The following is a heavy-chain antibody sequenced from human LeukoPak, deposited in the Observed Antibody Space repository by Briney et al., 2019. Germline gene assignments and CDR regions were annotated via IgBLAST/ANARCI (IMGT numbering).Heavy chain of an antibody. CDR3: AKDVSPGAIVVVVAYDY. V-gene: IGHV3-21*06. Sequence: GGSLRLSCVASGFSISDYAMNWARQTPGKGLEWVSSISSLSNWIYYAGSVKGRFTVSRDNAKNSLYLEMSSLRAEDTAVYYCAKDVSPGAIVVVVAYDYWGQGTLVTVTS. CDR2: ISSLSNWI. D-gene: IGHD2-15*01. J-gene: IGHJ4*02. CDR1: GFSISDYA.